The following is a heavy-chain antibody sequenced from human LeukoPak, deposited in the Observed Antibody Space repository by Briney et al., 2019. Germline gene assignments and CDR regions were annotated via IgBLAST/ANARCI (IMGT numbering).Heavy chain of an antibody. CDR3: SRWGHTHDY. D-gene: IGHD3-16*01. Sequence: SETLSLTCTVSGGSINTYYWSWIRQPPGKGLGWIGYIYYSGSTNYNPSLKGRVTISVDTSKNQFSLKLYSVTAADTAVYYCSRWGHTHDYWGQGTLVTVSS. V-gene: IGHV4-59*01. J-gene: IGHJ4*02. CDR1: GGSINTYY. CDR2: IYYSGST.